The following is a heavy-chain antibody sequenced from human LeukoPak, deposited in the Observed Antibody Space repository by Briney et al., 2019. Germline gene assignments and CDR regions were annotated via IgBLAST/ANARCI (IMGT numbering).Heavy chain of an antibody. Sequence: GGSLRLSCAASGFTFSSYAMHWVRQAPGKGLEWVAVISYDGSNKYYADSVKGRFTISRDNSKNTLYLQMNSLRAEDTAVYYCAKPRRDGYNSEFDYWGQGTLVTVSS. CDR3: AKPRRDGYNSEFDY. D-gene: IGHD5-24*01. V-gene: IGHV3-30*07. CDR1: GFTFSSYA. J-gene: IGHJ4*02. CDR2: ISYDGSNK.